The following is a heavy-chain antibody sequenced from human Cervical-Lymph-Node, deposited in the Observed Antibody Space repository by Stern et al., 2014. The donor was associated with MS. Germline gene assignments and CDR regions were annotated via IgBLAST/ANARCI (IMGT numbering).Heavy chain of an antibody. CDR1: GFTFSTYA. V-gene: IGHV3-23*01. J-gene: IGHJ3*02. CDR3: AKGGSTYAYDSSAASDDAFDI. D-gene: IGHD3-22*01. CDR2: ISGSGGGGST. Sequence: EVQLLESGGGLVQPGGSLRLSCAASGFTFSTYAMSWVRQAPGKGLEWVSAISGSGGGGSTHYADSVKGRFTISRDDSTNTLYLQMNSLRVEDTAIYYCAKGGSTYAYDSSAASDDAFDIWGQGTMVTVSS.